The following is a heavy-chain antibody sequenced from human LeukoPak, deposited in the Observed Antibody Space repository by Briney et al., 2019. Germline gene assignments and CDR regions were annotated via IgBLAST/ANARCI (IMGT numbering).Heavy chain of an antibody. CDR3: AKDRAGFCSGGSCYTTFDP. CDR1: GGSFSSGGYY. Sequence: PSQTLSLTCTVSGGSFSSGGYYWTWIRQHPGKGLEWIGYIYYTGGTYYNPSLKSRVTISMDTSRNQFSLMLSSVTAADTAVYYCAKDRAGFCSGGSCYTTFDPWGQGTLVTVSS. CDR2: IYYTGGT. V-gene: IGHV4-31*03. D-gene: IGHD2-15*01. J-gene: IGHJ5*02.